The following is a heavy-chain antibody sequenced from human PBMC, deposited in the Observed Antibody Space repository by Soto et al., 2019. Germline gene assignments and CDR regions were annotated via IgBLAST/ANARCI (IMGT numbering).Heavy chain of an antibody. CDR3: ARGQEGVVATH. Sequence: QVQLQQWGAGLLKPSETLSLKCAVTGGSLSGYYWSWIRQPPGKGLEWIGEVKDGGHTSYSPSLRGRVTLSSDKSIIQFSLRLNSVTAANTGVYYCARGQEGVVATHWDHGSLVTVSS. D-gene: IGHD5-12*01. J-gene: IGHJ4*01. CDR2: VKDGGHT. CDR1: GGSLSGYY. V-gene: IGHV4-34*01.